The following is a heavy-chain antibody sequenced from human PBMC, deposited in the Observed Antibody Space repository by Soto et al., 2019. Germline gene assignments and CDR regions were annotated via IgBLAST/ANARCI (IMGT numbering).Heavy chain of an antibody. V-gene: IGHV3-13*01. J-gene: IGHJ4*02. Sequence: SGSLILSYAPYWFTFISNLLHWVRQATGKGLEWFSAINTAGDTFYPGSVKGRFTISRENAKNSLFLQMNSLRAGDTAVYYCARVPKGQLWTFDYWGQGP. CDR1: WFTFISNL. CDR2: INTAGDT. CDR3: ARVPKGQLWTFDY. D-gene: IGHD5-18*01.